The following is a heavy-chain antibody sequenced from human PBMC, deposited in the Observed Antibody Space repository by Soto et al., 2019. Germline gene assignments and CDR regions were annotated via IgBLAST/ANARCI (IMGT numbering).Heavy chain of an antibody. V-gene: IGHV4-31*03. CDR2: IDYSGSI. CDR1: GGSISSGGYY. J-gene: IGHJ6*02. CDR3: ARVGYCSGGSCYGYYYYYGMDV. D-gene: IGHD2-15*01. Sequence: VHLQESGPGLVKPSQTLSLSCTVSGGSISSGGYYWSWIRQHPGRGLEWIGYIDYSGSIYYNPSLKSRVTISVDTSKNQFSLDLSSVTAADTAVYYCARVGYCSGGSCYGYYYYYGMDVWGQGTTVTVSS.